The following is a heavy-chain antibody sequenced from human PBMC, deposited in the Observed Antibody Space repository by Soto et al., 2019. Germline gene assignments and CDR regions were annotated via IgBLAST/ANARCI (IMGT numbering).Heavy chain of an antibody. V-gene: IGHV3-15*01. CDR3: TTGETYYDFWSGYYFGMDV. Sequence: GGSLRLSCAASGFTFSNAWMSWVRQAPGKGLEWVGRIKSKTDGGTTDYAAPVKGRFTISRDDSKNTLYLQMNSLKTEDTAVYYCTTGETYYDFWSGYYFGMDVWGQGTTVTVSS. CDR1: GFTFSNAW. J-gene: IGHJ6*02. CDR2: IKSKTDGGTT. D-gene: IGHD3-3*01.